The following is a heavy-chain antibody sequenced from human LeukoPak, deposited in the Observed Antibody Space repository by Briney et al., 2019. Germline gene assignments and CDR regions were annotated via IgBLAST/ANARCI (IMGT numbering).Heavy chain of an antibody. V-gene: IGHV3-64D*09. J-gene: IGHJ3*02. CDR2: INSNGGST. D-gene: IGHD3-22*01. CDR1: GFAFSSYG. Sequence: GGSLRLSCSASGFAFSSYGMHWVRQAPGEGLEYVSAINSNGGSTYYADSVKGRFTISRDNSKNTLYLQMSSLRAEDTAVYYCVKASMIVVVRDAFDMWGQGTMVTVSS. CDR3: VKASMIVVVRDAFDM.